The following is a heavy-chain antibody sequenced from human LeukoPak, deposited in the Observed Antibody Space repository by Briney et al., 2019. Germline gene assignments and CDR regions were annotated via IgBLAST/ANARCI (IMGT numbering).Heavy chain of an antibody. Sequence: GESLKISCKASGYSLTNYWIACVRQMRGKGLEWMGIIYPGDSDTRYSPSFQGQVTISADKSISTAYLQWRSLKASDTAMYYCASLNTAQGSYYGMDVWGQGTTVTVSS. V-gene: IGHV5-51*01. J-gene: IGHJ6*02. CDR2: IYPGDSDT. CDR1: GYSLTNYW. CDR3: ASLNTAQGSYYGMDV.